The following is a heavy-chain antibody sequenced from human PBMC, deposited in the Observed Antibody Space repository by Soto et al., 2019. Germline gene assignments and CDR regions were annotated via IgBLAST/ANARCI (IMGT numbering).Heavy chain of an antibody. D-gene: IGHD3-10*01. J-gene: IGHJ6*01. V-gene: IGHV4-34*01. Sequence: QVQLQQWGAGLLKPSETLSLTCAVYGGSFSGYYWSWIRQPPGKGLEWIGEINHSGSTNYNPSLKSRVTISVDTSKNQFSLKLSSVTAADTAVYYCARSGTRPYYYGSGSYYNLYGMDVW. CDR1: GGSFSGYY. CDR3: ARSGTRPYYYGSGSYYNLYGMDV. CDR2: INHSGST.